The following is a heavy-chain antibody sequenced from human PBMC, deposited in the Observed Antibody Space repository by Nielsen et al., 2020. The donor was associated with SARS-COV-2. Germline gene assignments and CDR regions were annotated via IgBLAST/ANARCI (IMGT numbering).Heavy chain of an antibody. Sequence: ASVKVSCKASGYTFTSYGINWVRQATGQGLEWMGWMNPNSGNTGYAQKFQGRVTMTRNTSISTAYMELSSLRSEDTAVYYCARVGRSIAARLYYYYYYMDVWGKGTTVTVSS. D-gene: IGHD6-6*01. J-gene: IGHJ6*03. CDR2: MNPNSGNT. CDR3: ARVGRSIAARLYYYYYYMDV. CDR1: GYTFTSYG. V-gene: IGHV1-8*02.